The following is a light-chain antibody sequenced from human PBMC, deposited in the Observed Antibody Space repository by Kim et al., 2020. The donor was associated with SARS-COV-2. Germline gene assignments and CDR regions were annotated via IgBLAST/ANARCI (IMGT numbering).Light chain of an antibody. CDR3: QQRSNWPRT. J-gene: IGKJ2*01. V-gene: IGKV3-11*01. CDR1: QSVSSY. CDR2: DAS. Sequence: EIVLTQSPATLSLSPGERATLSCMASQSVSSYLAWYQQKPGQAPRLLIYDASNRATGIPARFSGSGSGTDCTLTISSLEPEDFAVYYCQQRSNWPRTFGQGTKLEI.